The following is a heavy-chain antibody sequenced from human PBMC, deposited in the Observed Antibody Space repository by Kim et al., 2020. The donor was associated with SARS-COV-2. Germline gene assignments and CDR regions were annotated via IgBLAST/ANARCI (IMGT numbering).Heavy chain of an antibody. Sequence: ASVKVSCKASGYTFTSYAMHWVRQAPGQRLEWMGWINAGNGNTKYSQKFQGRVTITRDTSASTAYMELSSLRSEDTAVYYCARETWRYGDYAGYFQHWGQGTLVTVSS. J-gene: IGHJ1*01. CDR3: ARETWRYGDYAGYFQH. CDR2: INAGNGNT. D-gene: IGHD4-17*01. V-gene: IGHV1-3*01. CDR1: GYTFTSYA.